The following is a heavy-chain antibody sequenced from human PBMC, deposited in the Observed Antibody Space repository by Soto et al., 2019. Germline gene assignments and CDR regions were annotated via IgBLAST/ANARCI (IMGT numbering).Heavy chain of an antibody. CDR3: ARLGHISGSYGWFDP. D-gene: IGHD1-26*01. CDR2: INPSCGST. CDR1: GYTFTSYY. J-gene: IGHJ5*02. Sequence: QVQLVQSGAEVKKPGASVKVSCKASGYTFTSYYMHCVRQAPGQGLEWMGIINPSCGSTSYAQKFQGRVTMTRDTSTSTVYMELSSLRSEDTAVYYCARLGHISGSYGWFDPWGQGTLVTVSS. V-gene: IGHV1-46*01.